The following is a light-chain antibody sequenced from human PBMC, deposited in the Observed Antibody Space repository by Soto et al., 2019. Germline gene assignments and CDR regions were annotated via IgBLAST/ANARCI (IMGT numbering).Light chain of an antibody. Sequence: QSVLTQPASVSGSPGQSITFSCTGTSSDVGSYDYVSWHQQHPGKAPKLIIYDVNNRPSGVPSRFSGSKSGNTASLIISGLQTEDEADYYCCAYSTSGTHVFGTGTKVNVL. CDR3: CAYSTSGTHV. V-gene: IGLV2-14*03. CDR1: SSDVGSYDY. CDR2: DVN. J-gene: IGLJ1*01.